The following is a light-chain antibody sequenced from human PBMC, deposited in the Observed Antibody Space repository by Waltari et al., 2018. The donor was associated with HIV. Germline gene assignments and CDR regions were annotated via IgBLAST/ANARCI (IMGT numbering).Light chain of an antibody. CDR2: DVS. CDR1: SSDIGGYDY. CDR3: SSYTSVKNLV. V-gene: IGLV2-14*03. J-gene: IGLJ1*01. Sequence: SALTQPASVSGSPGQSITISCTGTSSDIGGYDYVSWYQQHPGKAPKLIIYDVSDRPSGVSFRFSGSKSGNRASLFISGLQPEDEADYFCSSYTSVKNLVFGTGTKVTVL.